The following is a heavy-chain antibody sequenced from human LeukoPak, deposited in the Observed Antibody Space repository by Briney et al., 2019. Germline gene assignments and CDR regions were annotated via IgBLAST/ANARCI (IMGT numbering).Heavy chain of an antibody. CDR3: ARDGSVDTAMAYFDY. CDR1: GFTFSSYA. V-gene: IGHV3-30-3*01. Sequence: GGSLRLSCAASGFTFSSYAMHWVRQGPGKGLEWVAVISYDGSNKYYADSVKGRFTISRDNSKNTLYLQMNSLRAEDTAVYYCARDGSVDTAMAYFDYWGQGTLVTVSS. CDR2: ISYDGSNK. J-gene: IGHJ4*02. D-gene: IGHD5-18*01.